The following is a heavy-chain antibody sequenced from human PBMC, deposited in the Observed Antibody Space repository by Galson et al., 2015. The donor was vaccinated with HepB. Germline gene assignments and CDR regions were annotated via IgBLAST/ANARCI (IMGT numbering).Heavy chain of an antibody. CDR2: IIPIFGTA. CDR3: ASGAGGRSSSYSDAFDI. J-gene: IGHJ3*02. D-gene: IGHD6-13*01. CDR1: GGTFSSYA. V-gene: IGHV1-69*13. Sequence: SVKVSCKASGGTFSSYAISWVRQAPGQGLEWMGGIIPIFGTANYAQKFQGRVTITADESTSTAYMELSSLRSEDTAVYYCASGAGGRSSSYSDAFDIWGQGTMVTVSS.